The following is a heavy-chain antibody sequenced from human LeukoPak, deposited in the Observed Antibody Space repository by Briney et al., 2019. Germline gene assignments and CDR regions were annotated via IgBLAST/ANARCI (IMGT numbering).Heavy chain of an antibody. V-gene: IGHV3-7*01. CDR3: ARQRWLQFVFDY. J-gene: IGHJ4*02. D-gene: IGHD5-24*01. CDR1: GFTFSSNW. Sequence: GGSLRLSCAASGFTFSSNWMSWVRQTPGKVLEWVANIKQDGSEKYYVDSVKGRFTISRDNAKNSLYLQMNSLRAEDTAVYYCARQRWLQFVFDYWGQGTLVTVSS. CDR2: IKQDGSEK.